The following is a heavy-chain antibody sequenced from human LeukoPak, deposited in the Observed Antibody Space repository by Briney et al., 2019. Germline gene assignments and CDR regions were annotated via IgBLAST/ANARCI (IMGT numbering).Heavy chain of an antibody. CDR2: IKQDGSDK. CDR3: ARAWIELWSHDY. Sequence: QPGGSLRLSCAASGFTFSSYWMSWVRQAPGKGLVWVANIKQDGSDKYYVDSVKGRFTISKDNAKSSLYLQMNSLRAEDTAVYYCARAWIELWSHDYWGQGTLVTVSS. CDR1: GFTFSSYW. J-gene: IGHJ4*02. D-gene: IGHD5-18*01. V-gene: IGHV3-7*03.